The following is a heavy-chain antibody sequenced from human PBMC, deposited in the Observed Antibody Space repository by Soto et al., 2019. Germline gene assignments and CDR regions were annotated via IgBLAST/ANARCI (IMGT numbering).Heavy chain of an antibody. D-gene: IGHD3-10*01. CDR1: GGSISSSSYY. CDR2: IYYSGST. V-gene: IGHV4-39*01. CDR3: ARTHGSGSYRAADYYYYYGMDV. J-gene: IGHJ6*02. Sequence: SETLSLTCTVSGGSISSSSYYWGWIRQPPGKVLEWIGSIYYSGSTYYNPSLKSRVTISVDTSKNQFSLKLSSVTAADTAVYYCARTHGSGSYRAADYYYYYGMDVWGQGTTVTVSS.